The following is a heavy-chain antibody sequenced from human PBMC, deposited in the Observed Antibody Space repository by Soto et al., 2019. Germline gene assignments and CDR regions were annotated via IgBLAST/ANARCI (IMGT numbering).Heavy chain of an antibody. Sequence: QVQLVESGGGVVQPGRYLRLSCADYGFTFSSYAMHWVRQAPGKGLEWVAVISYDGSNKYYTDSVKGRFTISRDNSKNTLYLQMNSLRAEDTAVYYCARPLWRDDYNCWYFDLWGRGTLVTVSS. CDR2: ISYDGSNK. V-gene: IGHV3-30-3*01. CDR1: GFTFSSYA. D-gene: IGHD4-4*01. J-gene: IGHJ2*01. CDR3: ARPLWRDDYNCWYFDL.